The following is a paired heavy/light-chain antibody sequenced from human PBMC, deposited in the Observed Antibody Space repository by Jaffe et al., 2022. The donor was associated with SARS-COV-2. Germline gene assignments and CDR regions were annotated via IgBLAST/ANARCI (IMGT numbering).Heavy chain of an antibody. Sequence: QVQLQQWGAGLLKPSETLSLTCAVYGGSFTTYYWSWLRQPPGRGLDWIGEINHSGTTNYNPSLKSRVTISVDTSKNQFSLKLRSVTAADTAVYYCVGFKPPNWYFDLWGRGTLVTVSS. CDR2: INHSGTT. CDR1: GGSFTTYY. D-gene: IGHD6-25*01. V-gene: IGHV4-34*01. CDR3: VGFKPPNWYFDL. J-gene: IGHJ2*01.
Light chain of an antibody. CDR3: QQYHRSPIT. V-gene: IGKV3-20*01. Sequence: VLTQSPGTLSLSPGERATLSCRASQSVSSYLAWYQQKPGQAPRLLIYGASIRATGIPDRFSGSGSGTDFTLTISRLEPEDFALYYCQQYHRSPITFGQGTRLEIK. CDR2: GAS. J-gene: IGKJ5*01. CDR1: QSVSSY.